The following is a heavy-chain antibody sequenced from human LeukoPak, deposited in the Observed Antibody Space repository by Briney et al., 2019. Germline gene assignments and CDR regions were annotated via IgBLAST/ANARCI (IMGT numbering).Heavy chain of an antibody. CDR2: IYSGGST. D-gene: IGHD3-9*01. V-gene: IGHV3-53*01. CDR1: GFTVSSNY. Sequence: GGSLRLSCAASGFTVSSNYMSWVRQAPGKGLEWVSVIYSGGSTYYADSVKGRFTISRDNSKNTLYLQMNSLRAEDTAVYYCARLTGYSSESWFDPWGQGTLVTVSS. CDR3: ARLTGYSSESWFDP. J-gene: IGHJ5*02.